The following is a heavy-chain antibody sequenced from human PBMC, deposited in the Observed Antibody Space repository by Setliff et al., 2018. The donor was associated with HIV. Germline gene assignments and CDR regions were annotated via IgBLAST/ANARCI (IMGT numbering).Heavy chain of an antibody. V-gene: IGHV4-34*01. Sequence: SETLSLTCAVYGGSFSGYYWSWIRQPPGKGLEWIGEINHSGSTNYNPSPRSRVTISVDTSKNQFSLKLSSVTAADTAVYYCARGRSWYNWFDPWGQGTLVTVSS. CDR3: ARGRSWYNWFDP. CDR1: GGSFSGYY. CDR2: INHSGST. D-gene: IGHD2-8*02. J-gene: IGHJ5*02.